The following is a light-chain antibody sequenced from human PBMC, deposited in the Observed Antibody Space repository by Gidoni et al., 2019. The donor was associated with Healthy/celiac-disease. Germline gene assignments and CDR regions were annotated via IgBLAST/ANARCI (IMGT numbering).Light chain of an antibody. Sequence: DIQMTQSPSSLSASVGDRVTITCQASQDISNYLNWYQQKPGKAPKLLIYDASNLETGVQSRFRGSGSGTDFTFTISRLQAEDIATYYCQQYDNLPYTFXQXTKLEIK. CDR1: QDISNY. CDR3: QQYDNLPYT. V-gene: IGKV1-33*01. CDR2: DAS. J-gene: IGKJ2*01.